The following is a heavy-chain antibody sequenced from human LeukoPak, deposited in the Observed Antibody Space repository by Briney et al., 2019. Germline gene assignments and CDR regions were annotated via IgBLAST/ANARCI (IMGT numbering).Heavy chain of an antibody. D-gene: IGHD4-17*01. CDR1: GGSISSGGYY. V-gene: IGHV4-31*03. Sequence: PSQTLSLTCTVSGGSISSGGYYWSWIRQHPGKGLEWIGYIYYSGSTYYNPSLKSRVTISVDTSKNQFSLKLSSVTAADTAVYYCARAYRRKYGDSTKGEYFQHWGQGTLVTVSS. CDR3: ARAYRRKYGDSTKGEYFQH. CDR2: IYYSGST. J-gene: IGHJ1*01.